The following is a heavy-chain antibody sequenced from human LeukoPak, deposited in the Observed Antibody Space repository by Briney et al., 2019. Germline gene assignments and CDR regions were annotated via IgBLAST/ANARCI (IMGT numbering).Heavy chain of an antibody. CDR3: ARRSGSSGSYSPFDY. CDR2: LYYSGNT. D-gene: IGHD1-26*01. Sequence: SETLSLTCTVSGGSISSYYWNWIRQPPGKGLEWIGSLYYSGNTYYNPSLKSRVTISVDTSKNQFSLNLSSVTAADTAVYYCARRSGSSGSYSPFDYWGQGTLVTVSS. V-gene: IGHV4-39*07. CDR1: GGSISSYY. J-gene: IGHJ4*02.